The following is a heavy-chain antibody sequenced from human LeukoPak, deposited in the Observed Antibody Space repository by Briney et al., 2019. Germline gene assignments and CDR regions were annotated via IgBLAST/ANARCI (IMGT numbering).Heavy chain of an antibody. CDR3: ARGGYYYDSSGTIDY. Sequence: PSETLSLTCTVSGGSISSDYWSWIRQPAGKGLEWIGRIYTSGSTNYNPSLKSRVTISVDTSKNQFSLKLSSVTAADTAVYYCARGGYYYDSSGTIDYWGQGTLVTVSS. J-gene: IGHJ4*02. CDR1: GGSISSDY. D-gene: IGHD3-22*01. V-gene: IGHV4-4*07. CDR2: IYTSGST.